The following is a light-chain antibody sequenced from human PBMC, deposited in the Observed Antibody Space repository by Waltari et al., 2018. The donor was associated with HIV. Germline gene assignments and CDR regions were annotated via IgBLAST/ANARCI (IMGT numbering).Light chain of an antibody. CDR2: GAS. V-gene: IGKV3-15*01. CDR1: QSFSSN. CDR3: QQYNKWPWT. J-gene: IGKJ1*01. Sequence: EIVMTQSPATLSVSPGDRATLSCRASQSFSSNLAWYQQEPGQAPRLLIYGASTRATGIPARVSGSGSGTEFTLTISSLQSEDFAVYYCQQYNKWPWTFGQGTKVEIK.